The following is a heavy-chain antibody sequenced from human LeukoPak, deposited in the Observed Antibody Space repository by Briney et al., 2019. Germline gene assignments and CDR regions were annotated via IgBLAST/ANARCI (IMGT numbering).Heavy chain of an antibody. V-gene: IGHV1-2*02. D-gene: IGHD3-9*01. CDR2: INPNSGGT. Sequence: GASVKVSCKASGYTFTSHYMHWVRQAPGQGLEWMGWINPNSGGTNYAQKFQGRVTMTRDTSISTAYMELSRLRSDRTAVYYGAREDYDILDKWFDPWGQGTLVTVSS. CDR3: AREDYDILDKWFDP. J-gene: IGHJ5*02. CDR1: GYTFTSHY.